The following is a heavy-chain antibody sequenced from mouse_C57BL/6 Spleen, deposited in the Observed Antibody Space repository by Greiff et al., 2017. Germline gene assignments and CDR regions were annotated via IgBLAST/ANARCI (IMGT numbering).Heavy chain of an antibody. CDR2: IDPSDSYT. V-gene: IGHV1-69*01. CDR1: GYTFTSSW. CDR3: ARGGSPEFAY. Sequence: QVQLQQPVAELVMPGASVKLSCKASGYTFTSSWMHWVKQRPGQGLEWIGEIDPSDSYTNYNQKFKGKSTVTVDKSSSTAYMQLSSLTSEDSAVYYCARGGSPEFAYWGQGTLVTVSA. J-gene: IGHJ3*01.